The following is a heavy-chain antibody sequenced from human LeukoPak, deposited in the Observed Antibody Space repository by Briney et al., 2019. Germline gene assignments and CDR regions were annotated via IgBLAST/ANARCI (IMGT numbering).Heavy chain of an antibody. V-gene: IGHV1-18*01. D-gene: IGHD6-19*01. CDR1: GYTFTNFG. Sequence: GASVKVSCKASGYTFTNFGISWVRQAPGQGLEWMGWISAYNGNTNYAQKLQGRVTMTTDTSTSTAYMELRSLRSDDTAVYYCAAHSSGLFDYWGQGTLVTVSS. CDR2: ISAYNGNT. J-gene: IGHJ4*02. CDR3: AAHSSGLFDY.